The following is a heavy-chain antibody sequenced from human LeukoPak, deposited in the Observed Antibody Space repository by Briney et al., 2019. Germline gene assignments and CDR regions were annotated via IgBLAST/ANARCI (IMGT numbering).Heavy chain of an antibody. D-gene: IGHD3-9*01. CDR3: TRVSGGYDMSDY. Sequence: AGGSLRLSCAASGFTFSSFWMSWVRQAPGKGLEWVANIRKDGSLQYYVDSVEGRFTISRDNAKNSLYLQMNTLRADDTAVYYYTRVSGGYDMSDYWGQGTLVTVSS. CDR1: GFTFSSFW. J-gene: IGHJ4*02. CDR2: IRKDGSLQ. V-gene: IGHV3-7*03.